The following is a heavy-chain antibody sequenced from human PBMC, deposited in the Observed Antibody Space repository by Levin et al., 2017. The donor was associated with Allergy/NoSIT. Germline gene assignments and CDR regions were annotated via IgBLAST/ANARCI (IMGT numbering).Heavy chain of an antibody. CDR2: ISSSSSYT. CDR3: AREGRGTQLYPY. Sequence: TGGSLRLSCAASGFTFSDYYMSWIRQAPGKGLEWVSYISSSSSYTNYADSVKGRFTISRDNAKNSLYLQMNSLRAEDTAVYYCAREGRGTQLYPYWGQGTLVTVSS. V-gene: IGHV3-11*05. D-gene: IGHD1-1*01. CDR1: GFTFSDYY. J-gene: IGHJ4*02.